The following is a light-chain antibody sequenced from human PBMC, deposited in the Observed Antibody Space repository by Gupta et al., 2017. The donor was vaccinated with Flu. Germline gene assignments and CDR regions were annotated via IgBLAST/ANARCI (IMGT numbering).Light chain of an antibody. Sequence: QSLLTQPPSASATPGQRVTISCSGRGSNIGSNPVNWSLQPPAPAPKLLIYTNNQRPSAVPDRFSGSKSGSSASLPTSGLQAEDGADYYFAPSDDSRNGLVFGGGTKLTF. CDR3: APSDDSRNGLV. CDR2: TNN. CDR1: GSNIGSNP. J-gene: IGLJ3*02. V-gene: IGLV1-44*01.